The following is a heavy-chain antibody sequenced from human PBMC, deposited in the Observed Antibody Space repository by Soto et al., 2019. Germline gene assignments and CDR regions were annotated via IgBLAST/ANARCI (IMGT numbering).Heavy chain of an antibody. V-gene: IGHV1-69*13. Sequence: SVKVSCKASGGTFSSYAISWVRQAPGQGLEWMGGIIPIFGTANYAQKFQGRVTITADESTSTAYMELSSLRSEDTAVYYCAIWGITMKDDAFDIWAQGTMVTVSS. D-gene: IGHD3-22*01. CDR2: IIPIFGTA. CDR1: GGTFSSYA. CDR3: AIWGITMKDDAFDI. J-gene: IGHJ3*02.